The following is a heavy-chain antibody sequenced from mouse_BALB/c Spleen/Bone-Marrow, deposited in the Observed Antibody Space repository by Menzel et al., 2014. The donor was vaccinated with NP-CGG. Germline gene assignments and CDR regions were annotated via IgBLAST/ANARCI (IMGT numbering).Heavy chain of an antibody. CDR2: ISSGSSPI. CDR3: TRGGNWEDFDY. D-gene: IGHD4-1*01. Sequence: EVNVVESGGGLVQPGGSRELSCAASGFTFSSFGMHWVRQAPEKGLEWVAYISSGSSPIFYADTVKGRFTISRDNPKNTLFLQMTSLRSEDTAIYYCTRGGNWEDFDYWGQGTLSQSPQ. J-gene: IGHJ2*01. V-gene: IGHV5-17*02. CDR1: GFTFSSFG.